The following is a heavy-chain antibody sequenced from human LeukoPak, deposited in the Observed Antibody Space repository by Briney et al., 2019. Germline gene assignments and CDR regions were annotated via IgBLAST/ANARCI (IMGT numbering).Heavy chain of an antibody. V-gene: IGHV3-7*01. D-gene: IGHD5-18*01. CDR3: ARDLSGVTGYTYGRGIDY. J-gene: IGHJ4*02. CDR2: IKQDGSDK. Sequence: GGSLRLSCAVSGFTFSNNWMSWVRQAPGKGLEWVANIKQDGSDKYYVDSVKGRFTISRDNAKNSLYLQMNSLRAEDTAVYYCARDLSGVTGYTYGRGIDYWGQGTLVTVSS. CDR1: GFTFSNNW.